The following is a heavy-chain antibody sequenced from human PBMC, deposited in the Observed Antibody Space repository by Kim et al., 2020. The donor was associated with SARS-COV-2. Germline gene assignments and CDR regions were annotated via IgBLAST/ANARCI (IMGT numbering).Heavy chain of an antibody. CDR1: GYTFTGYY. Sequence: ASVKVSCKASGYTFTGYYMHWVRQAPGQGLEWMGWINPNSGGTNYAQKFQGRVTMTRDTSISTAYMELSRLRSDDTAVYYCARGGLWYYDILTGYRDGMDGWGQAPTVTVS. CDR2: INPNSGGT. CDR3: ARGGLWYYDILTGYRDGMDG. D-gene: IGHD3-9*01. V-gene: IGHV1-2*02. J-gene: IGHJ6*02.